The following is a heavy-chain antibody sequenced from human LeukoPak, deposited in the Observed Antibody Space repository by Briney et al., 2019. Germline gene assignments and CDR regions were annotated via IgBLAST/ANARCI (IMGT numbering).Heavy chain of an antibody. CDR1: GFTFSSYS. J-gene: IGHJ4*02. V-gene: IGHV3-48*01. CDR2: ISSSSSTI. Sequence: SGGSLRLSCAASGFTFSSYSMNWVRQAPGKGLEWVSYISSSSSTIYYADSVKGRFTISRDNAKNSLYLQMNSLRAEDTAVYYCSKGGYYGSGSNYNGRFYWGQGTLVTVSS. D-gene: IGHD3-10*01. CDR3: SKGGYYGSGSNYNGRFY.